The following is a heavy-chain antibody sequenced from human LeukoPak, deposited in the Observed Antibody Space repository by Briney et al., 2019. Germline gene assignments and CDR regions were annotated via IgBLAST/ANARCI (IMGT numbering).Heavy chain of an antibody. Sequence: GGSLRLSCAASGFTFSSYAMHWVRQAPGKGLEWVAVISYDGSNKYYADSVKGRFTISRDNSKNTLYLQMNSLRAEDTAVYYCAKDYDSSGYYRFDYWGQGTLVTVSS. J-gene: IGHJ4*02. D-gene: IGHD3-22*01. CDR1: GFTFSSYA. V-gene: IGHV3-30*04. CDR2: ISYDGSNK. CDR3: AKDYDSSGYYRFDY.